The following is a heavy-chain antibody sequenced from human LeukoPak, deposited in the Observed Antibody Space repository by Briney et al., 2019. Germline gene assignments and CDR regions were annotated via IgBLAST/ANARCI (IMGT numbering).Heavy chain of an antibody. CDR2: ISWNSGSI. Sequence: GGSLRLSCAASGFTFDDYAMHWVRQAPGKGLEWVSGISWNSGSIGYADSVKGRFTISRDNAKNYLYLQMNSLRAEDTALYYCAKDAEIAAAGHFHWFDPWGQGTLVTVSS. D-gene: IGHD6-13*01. J-gene: IGHJ5*02. CDR1: GFTFDDYA. V-gene: IGHV3-9*01. CDR3: AKDAEIAAAGHFHWFDP.